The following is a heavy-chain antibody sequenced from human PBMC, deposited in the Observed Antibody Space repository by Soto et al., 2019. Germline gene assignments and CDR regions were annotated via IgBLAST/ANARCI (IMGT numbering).Heavy chain of an antibody. Sequence: QLQLQESGPGLVKPSETLSLTCTVSGGSISSSSYYWGWIRQPPGKGLEWIGSMYYSGSTYYNPSRKSRVTISVDTAKNQYSLNLSSGTAVDTAFYYCSSMLYYPTREIWGQETLVTVS. CDR3: SSMLYYPTREI. V-gene: IGHV4-39*01. CDR2: MYYSGST. J-gene: IGHJ4*01. CDR1: GGSISSSSYY. D-gene: IGHD2-8*01.